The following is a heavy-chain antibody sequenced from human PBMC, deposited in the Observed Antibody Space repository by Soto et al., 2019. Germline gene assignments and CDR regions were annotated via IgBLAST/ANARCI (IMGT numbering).Heavy chain of an antibody. V-gene: IGHV1-69*13. CDR2: IIPIFGTA. Sequence: GASVKVSCKASGGTFSSYAISWVRQAPGQGLEWMGGIIPIFGTANYAQKFQGRVTITADESTSTAYMELSSLRSEDTAVYYCARDSPPGRPLDYYYGMDVWGQGTTVTVSS. CDR1: GGTFSSYA. D-gene: IGHD2-15*01. J-gene: IGHJ6*02. CDR3: ARDSPPGRPLDYYYGMDV.